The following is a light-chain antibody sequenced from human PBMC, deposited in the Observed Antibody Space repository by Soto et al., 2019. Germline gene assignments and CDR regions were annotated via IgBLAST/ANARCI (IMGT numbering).Light chain of an antibody. Sequence: QSVLTQPASVSGSPGQSITISCTGTSSDVGNFNLVSWYQQHPDKAPKLMIFDVSNRPSGVSNRFSGSKSGNTASLTISGLQAEDEADYYCSSYTSSSTFYVFGTGTKVTVL. CDR2: DVS. J-gene: IGLJ1*01. CDR3: SSYTSSSTFYV. V-gene: IGLV2-14*02. CDR1: SSDVGNFNL.